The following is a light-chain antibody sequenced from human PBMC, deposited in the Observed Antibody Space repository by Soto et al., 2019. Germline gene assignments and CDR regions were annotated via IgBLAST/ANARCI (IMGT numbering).Light chain of an antibody. J-gene: IGLJ1*01. CDR2: EVS. CDR1: SSDVGGYNY. V-gene: IGLV2-14*01. CDR3: RSYTSSSTPYV. Sequence: QSALTQPASVSGSPGQSITISCTGTSSDVGGYNYVSWYQQHPGKAPKLMIYEVSNRPSGVSNRFSGSKSGNTASLTISGLQAEDEADYYCRSYTSSSTPYVFRTGTKVTVL.